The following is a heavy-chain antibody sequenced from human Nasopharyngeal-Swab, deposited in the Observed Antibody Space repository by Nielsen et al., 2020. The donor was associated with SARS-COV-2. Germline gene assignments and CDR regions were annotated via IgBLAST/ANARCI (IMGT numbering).Heavy chain of an antibody. CDR1: GFTFSDHY. V-gene: IGHV3-72*01. J-gene: IGHJ3*01. CDR3: ARRGLSSGYCPFDF. D-gene: IGHD3-22*01. CDR2: IRNKVNSYTT. Sequence: GESLKISCAASGFTFSDHYMDWVRQAPGKGLEWVGRIRNKVNSYTTEYAASVKGRFTISRDDSENSLYLQMNSLKPEDTAVYYCARRGLSSGYCPFDFWVQGTMVTVSS.